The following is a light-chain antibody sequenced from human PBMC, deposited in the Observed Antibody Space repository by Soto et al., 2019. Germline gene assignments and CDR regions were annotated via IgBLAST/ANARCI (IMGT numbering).Light chain of an antibody. Sequence: QSVLTQPASVSGAPGQSITISCTGTNSDVNYVSWHQQHPGKAPKLMIYEVRNRSSGVSNRFSGSKSGSTASLTISVLQGEDEADYYCSSSTSSSTFVFGTGTKVTVL. CDR3: SSSTSSSTFV. V-gene: IGLV2-14*01. CDR2: EVR. J-gene: IGLJ1*01. CDR1: NSDVNY.